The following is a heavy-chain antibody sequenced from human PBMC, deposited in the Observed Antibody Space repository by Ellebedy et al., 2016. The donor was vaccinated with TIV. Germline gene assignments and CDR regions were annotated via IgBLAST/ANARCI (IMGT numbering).Heavy chain of an antibody. D-gene: IGHD4-17*01. CDR2: IYYSGST. CDR1: GGSFSGYY. V-gene: IGHV4-31*11. CDR3: AREINDYGDYGNWFDP. Sequence: SETLSLTCAVYGGSFSGYYWSWIRQHPGKGLEWIGYIYYSGSTYYNSSLKSRVTISVYTSKNQFSLKLSSVTAADTAVYYCAREINDYGDYGNWFDPWGQGTLVTVSS. J-gene: IGHJ5*02.